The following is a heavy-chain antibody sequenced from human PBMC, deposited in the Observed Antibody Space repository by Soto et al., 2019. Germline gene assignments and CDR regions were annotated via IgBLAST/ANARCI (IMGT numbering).Heavy chain of an antibody. CDR2: ISAYNGNT. D-gene: IGHD5-18*01. V-gene: IGHV1-18*01. CDR3: ARGGTTAMGDYFDY. Sequence: GASVKVSCKASGYTFTSYGISWVRQAPGQGLEWMGWISAYNGNTNYAQKLQGRVTMTRDTSISTAYMELSRLRSDDTAVYYCARGGTTAMGDYFDYWGQGTLVTVSS. CDR1: GYTFTSYG. J-gene: IGHJ4*02.